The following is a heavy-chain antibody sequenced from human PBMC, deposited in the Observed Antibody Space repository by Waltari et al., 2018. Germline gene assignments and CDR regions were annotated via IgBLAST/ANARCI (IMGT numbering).Heavy chain of an antibody. CDR1: GGTFSSYA. D-gene: IGHD1-1*01. CDR2: IIPILGTA. J-gene: IGHJ4*02. Sequence: QVQLVQSGAEVKKPGSSVKVSCKASGGTFSSYAISWVRQAPGQGLEWMGGIIPILGTANYERKFQGRVTITADESTSTAYMELSSLRSEDTAVYYCAREGLERQFTFDYWGQGTLVTVSS. V-gene: IGHV1-69*01. CDR3: AREGLERQFTFDY.